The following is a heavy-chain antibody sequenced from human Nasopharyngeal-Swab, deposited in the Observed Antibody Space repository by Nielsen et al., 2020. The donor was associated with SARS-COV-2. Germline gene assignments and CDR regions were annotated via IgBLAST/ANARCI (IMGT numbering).Heavy chain of an antibody. CDR1: GFTFSDYY. CDR2: ISSSSSYT. J-gene: IGHJ4*02. CDR3: AREGHIVVPKAFDY. Sequence: GGSLRLSCAASGFTFSDYYMSWIRQAPGKGLEWVSYISSSSSYTNYADPVKGRFTISRDNAENSLYLQMNSLRAEDTAVYYCAREGHIVVPKAFDYWGQGTLVTVSS. V-gene: IGHV3-11*05. D-gene: IGHD2-21*01.